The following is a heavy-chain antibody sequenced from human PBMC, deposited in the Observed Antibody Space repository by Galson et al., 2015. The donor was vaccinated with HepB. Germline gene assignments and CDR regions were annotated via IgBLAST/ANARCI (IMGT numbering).Heavy chain of an antibody. CDR2: INPNSGGT. CDR3: ARADKDGLLRHFDFDY. D-gene: IGHD3-9*01. Sequence: SVKVSCKASGYTLTDYWIHWVRQAPGQGLEWMGWINPNSGGTSYTQNFQGRVTMTRDTSITTAYMELSRLRSDDTAVYYCARADKDGLLRHFDFDYWGQGTLVTVSS. V-gene: IGHV1-2*02. CDR1: GYTLTDYW. J-gene: IGHJ4*02.